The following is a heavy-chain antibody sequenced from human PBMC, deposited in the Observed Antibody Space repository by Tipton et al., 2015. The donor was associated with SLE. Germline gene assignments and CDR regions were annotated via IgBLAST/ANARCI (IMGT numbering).Heavy chain of an antibody. CDR2: IYPSDSDT. Sequence: QLVQSGAEVKKPGESLKISCKASGYNFNTFWIGWVRQMPGKGLEWMGIIYPSDSDTRYSPSFQGQVTISADESVTTAYLQWNNLDASDTAMYYCATLDYDDKVFDFWGQGTLVTVSS. CDR3: ATLDYDDKVFDF. V-gene: IGHV5-51*03. CDR1: GYNFNTFW. D-gene: IGHD3-22*01. J-gene: IGHJ4*02.